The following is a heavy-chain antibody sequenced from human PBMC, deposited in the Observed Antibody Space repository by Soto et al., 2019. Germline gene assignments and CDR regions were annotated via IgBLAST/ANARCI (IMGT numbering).Heavy chain of an antibody. J-gene: IGHJ4*02. CDR3: AKGLSFNDVSYAY. CDR1: GFTFSTSA. CDR2: ITGSGAGT. D-gene: IGHD2-8*01. V-gene: IGHV3-23*01. Sequence: GGSLRLSCAASGFTFSTSAVTWVRQAPGKGLKWVSAITGSGAGTYYADSVRGRFTISRDNSKNTLYLQMNSLRAEGTAVYYCAKGLSFNDVSYAYWGRGTLVTVS.